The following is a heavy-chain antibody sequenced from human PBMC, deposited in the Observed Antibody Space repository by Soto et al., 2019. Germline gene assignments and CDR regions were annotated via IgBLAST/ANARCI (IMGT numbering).Heavy chain of an antibody. CDR1: GGSFSDYA. V-gene: IGHV1-69*01. CDR3: ARDGDYYDSSGFQRDYHYYGMDV. Sequence: QVQLVQSGAEVKKPGSSVKVSCQASGGSFSDYAISWVRQAPGQGLEWMGGIIPMLGIADNAQKFQGRVIITADEYTSTAYMELSSLRSEATAVYYCARDGDYYDSSGFQRDYHYYGMDVWGQGTMVTVAS. D-gene: IGHD3-22*01. J-gene: IGHJ6*02. CDR2: IIPMLGIA.